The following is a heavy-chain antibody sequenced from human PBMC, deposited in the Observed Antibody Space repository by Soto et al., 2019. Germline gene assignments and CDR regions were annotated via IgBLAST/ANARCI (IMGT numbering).Heavy chain of an antibody. CDR3: ARDWRGSHDAFDI. D-gene: IGHD1-26*01. V-gene: IGHV3-30-3*01. Sequence: GGSLRLSCAASGFTFSSYAMHWVRQAPGKGLEWVAVISYDGSNKYYADSVKGRFTISRDNSKNTLYLQMNSLRAEDTAVYYCARDWRGSHDAFDIWGQGTMVTVSS. CDR1: GFTFSSYA. J-gene: IGHJ3*02. CDR2: ISYDGSNK.